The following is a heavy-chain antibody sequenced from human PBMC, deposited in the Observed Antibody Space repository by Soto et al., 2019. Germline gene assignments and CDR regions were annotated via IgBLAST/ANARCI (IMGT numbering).Heavy chain of an antibody. D-gene: IGHD3-3*01. CDR1: GFTFSSYD. CDR2: IWYDGSDK. CDR3: ARESRFLEWLSLNWFDP. J-gene: IGHJ5*02. V-gene: IGHV3-33*01. Sequence: PGGSLRLSCSTSGFTFSSYDIHWVRQAPGKGLEWVAVIWYDGSDKYYADSVKGRFTISRDNAKNSLYLQMNSLGDEDTAVYYCARESRFLEWLSLNWFDPWGQGTLVTVSS.